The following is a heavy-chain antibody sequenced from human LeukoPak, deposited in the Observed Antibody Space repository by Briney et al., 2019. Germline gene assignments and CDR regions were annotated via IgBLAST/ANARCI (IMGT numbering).Heavy chain of an antibody. J-gene: IGHJ4*02. Sequence: ASVTVSCKASGYTFTGHYMHWVRQAPGQGLEWMGWINPNSGGTNYAQKFQGRVTMTRDTSISTAYMELSRLRSDDTAVYYCALGIQWLVAFFDSWGQGTLVTVSS. V-gene: IGHV1-2*02. CDR1: GYTFTGHY. D-gene: IGHD6-19*01. CDR3: ALGIQWLVAFFDS. CDR2: INPNSGGT.